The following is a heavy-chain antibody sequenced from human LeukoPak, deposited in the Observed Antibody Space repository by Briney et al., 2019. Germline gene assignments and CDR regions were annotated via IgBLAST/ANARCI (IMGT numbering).Heavy chain of an antibody. Sequence: PGGSLRLSCAASGFTFSSDAMSWVRQAPGKGLEWVSAISGSGGSTYYADSVKGRFTISRDNSKNTLYLQMNSLRAEDTAVYYCARDTRQRVGARGGQSYYFDYWGQGTLVTVSS. D-gene: IGHD1-26*01. J-gene: IGHJ4*02. CDR1: GFTFSSDA. CDR2: ISGSGGST. V-gene: IGHV3-23*01. CDR3: ARDTRQRVGARGGQSYYFDY.